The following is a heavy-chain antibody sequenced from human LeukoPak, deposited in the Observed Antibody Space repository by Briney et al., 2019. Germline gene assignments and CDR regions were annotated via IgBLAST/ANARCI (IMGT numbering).Heavy chain of an antibody. J-gene: IGHJ5*02. CDR3: ATDHSMANTAWWFDP. CDR1: GGTFISYA. Sequence: ASVKVSCKASGGTFISYAISWVRQAPGQGLEWMGGIIPIFGTANYAQKFQGRVTITADESTSTAYMELSSLRSEDTAFYYCATDHSMANTAWWFDPWGQGTLVTVSS. CDR2: IIPIFGTA. D-gene: IGHD5-24*01. V-gene: IGHV1-69*13.